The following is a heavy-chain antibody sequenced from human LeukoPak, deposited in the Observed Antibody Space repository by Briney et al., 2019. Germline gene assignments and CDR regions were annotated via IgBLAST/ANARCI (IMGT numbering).Heavy chain of an antibody. CDR1: GGSISSGGYC. D-gene: IGHD4-17*01. CDR3: ARHLETFATTVFGY. J-gene: IGHJ4*02. V-gene: IGHV4-39*01. Sequence: SSETLSLTCTVSGGSISSGGYCWSWIRQHPGKGLEWIGYIYYSGSTYYNPSLKSRVTISVDTSTNQFSLKVSSVTAADTAVYYCARHLETFATTVFGYWGQGTLVTVSS. CDR2: IYYSGST.